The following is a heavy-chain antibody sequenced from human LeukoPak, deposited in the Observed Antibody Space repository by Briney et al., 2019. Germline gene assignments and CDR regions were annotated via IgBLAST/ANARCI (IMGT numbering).Heavy chain of an antibody. J-gene: IGHJ4*02. Sequence: PSETLSLTCAVSGGSISSYYWSWIRQPPGKGLEWIGYIYYSGSTNYNPSLKSRVTISVDTSKNQFSLKLSSVTAADTAVYYCARASAAAFDYWGQGTLVTVSS. CDR1: GGSISSYY. CDR2: IYYSGST. CDR3: ARASAAAFDY. D-gene: IGHD6-13*01. V-gene: IGHV4-59*08.